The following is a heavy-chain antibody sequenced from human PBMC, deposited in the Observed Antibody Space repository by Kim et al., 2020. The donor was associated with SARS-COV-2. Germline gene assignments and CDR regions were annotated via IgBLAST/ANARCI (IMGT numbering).Heavy chain of an antibody. D-gene: IGHD3-3*01. Sequence: PSLKSRVTISVDTSKNQFSLKLGSVTAADTAVYYCARLITIFGVVIGMDVWGQGTTVTVSS. J-gene: IGHJ6*02. CDR3: ARLITIFGVVIGMDV. V-gene: IGHV4-39*01.